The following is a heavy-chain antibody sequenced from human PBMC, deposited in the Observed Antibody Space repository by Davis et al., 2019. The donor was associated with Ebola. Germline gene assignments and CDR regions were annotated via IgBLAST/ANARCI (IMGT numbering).Heavy chain of an antibody. D-gene: IGHD3-16*01. Sequence: PGGSLRLSCAASGFTFSSYAMSWVRQAPGKGLEWVSAISGSGGSTYYADSVKGRFTISRDNSKNTLYLQMNSLRAEDTAVYYCASWGDGGTRAFDIWGQGTMVTVSS. CDR1: GFTFSSYA. CDR2: ISGSGGST. V-gene: IGHV3-23*01. CDR3: ASWGDGGTRAFDI. J-gene: IGHJ3*02.